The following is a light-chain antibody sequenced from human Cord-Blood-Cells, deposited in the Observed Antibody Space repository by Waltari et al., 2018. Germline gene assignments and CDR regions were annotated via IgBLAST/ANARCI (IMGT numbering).Light chain of an antibody. CDR1: SSNIGSNY. J-gene: IGLJ2*01. V-gene: IGLV1-47*01. CDR2: RNN. CDR3: AAWDDSLSGVV. Sequence: QSVLTQPPSASGTPGQRVTISCSGSSSNIGSNYVYWYQQLPGTAPKLLIYRNNQRPSGVPDRFSGSNSGTSASLAISGLRSADEADYYCAAWDDSLSGVVFGGGTKLTVL.